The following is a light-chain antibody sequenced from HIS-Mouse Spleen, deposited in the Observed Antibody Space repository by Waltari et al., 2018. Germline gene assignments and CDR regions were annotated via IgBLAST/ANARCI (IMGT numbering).Light chain of an antibody. V-gene: IGKV4-1*01. CDR3: QQYYSTPPLT. CDR1: QSVLYSSNNKNY. CDR2: WAS. J-gene: IGKJ4*01. Sequence: DIVMTQSPDSLAVSLGERAPINCKSSQSVLYSSNNKNYLAWYQQKPGQPPKLLIYWASTRESGVPDRISGSGSGTDFTLTISSLQAEDVAVYYCQQYYSTPPLTFGGGTKVEIK.